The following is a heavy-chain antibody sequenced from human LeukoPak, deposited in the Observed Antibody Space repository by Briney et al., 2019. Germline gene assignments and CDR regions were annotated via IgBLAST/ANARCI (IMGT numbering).Heavy chain of an antibody. Sequence: PGRSLRLSCTASGFTFGDYAMSWVRQAPGKGLEWVGFIRSKAYGGTTEYAASVKGRFTISRYDSKSIAYLQMNSLKTEDTAVYYCTRASIGYGSGSFIKNWGQGTLVTVSS. CDR2: IRSKAYGGTT. CDR3: TRASIGYGSGSFIKN. V-gene: IGHV3-49*04. D-gene: IGHD3-10*01. CDR1: GFTFGDYA. J-gene: IGHJ4*02.